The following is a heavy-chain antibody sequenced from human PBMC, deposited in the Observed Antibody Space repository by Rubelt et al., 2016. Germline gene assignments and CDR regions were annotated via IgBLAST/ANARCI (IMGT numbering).Heavy chain of an antibody. J-gene: IGHJ4*01. D-gene: IGHD1-1*01. CDR2: VSNDGINA. Sequence: PGGSLRLSCAASGFIFSGYAMHWVRQAPGKGLQWLAIVSNDGINADYADAVQGRFTVSRDNSKNTLYLQMNSLRVEDTAVYFCARRVEGMEHFDYWGQGTLVTVSS. CDR3: ARRVEGMEHFDY. V-gene: IGHV3-30*01. CDR1: GFIFSGYA.